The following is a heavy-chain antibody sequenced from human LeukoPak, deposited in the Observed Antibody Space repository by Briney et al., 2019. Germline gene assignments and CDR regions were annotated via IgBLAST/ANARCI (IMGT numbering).Heavy chain of an antibody. V-gene: IGHV3-9*01. CDR3: AINGGGDSGYGNFAY. D-gene: IGHD5-12*01. CDR1: GFTFDDYA. J-gene: IGHJ4*02. Sequence: GGSLRLSCAVSGFTFDDYAMHWVRQVPGKGLEWVSGIYWNSDSIGYADSVKGRFTTSRDNAKNSLYLQMNSLRAEDTAFYYCAINGGGDSGYGNFAYWGQGTLVTVSS. CDR2: IYWNSDSI.